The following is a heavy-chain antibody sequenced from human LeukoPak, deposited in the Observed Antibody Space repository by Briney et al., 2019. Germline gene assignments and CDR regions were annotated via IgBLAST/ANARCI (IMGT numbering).Heavy chain of an antibody. Sequence: GGSLRLTCAASGFTFRSYSMSWVRQAPGKGLEWVSAISGSGGSTYYADSVKGRFTISRDNSKNTLYLQMNSLRAEDTAVYYCAKEVVIITYFDYWGQGTLVTVSS. V-gene: IGHV3-23*01. CDR2: ISGSGGST. J-gene: IGHJ4*02. CDR1: GFTFRSYS. D-gene: IGHD3-22*01. CDR3: AKEVVIITYFDY.